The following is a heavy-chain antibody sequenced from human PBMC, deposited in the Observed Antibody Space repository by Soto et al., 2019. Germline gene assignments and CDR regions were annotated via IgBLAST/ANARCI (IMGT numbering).Heavy chain of an antibody. D-gene: IGHD3-10*01. CDR3: AKRPKLNYYGSGSYYNDY. CDR1: GFTFSSYA. Sequence: LRLSCAASGFTFSSYAMSWVRQAPGKGLEWVSAISGSGGSTYYADSVKGRFTISRDNSKNTLYLQMNSLRAEDTAVYYCAKRPKLNYYGSGSYYNDYWGQGTLVTVSS. J-gene: IGHJ4*02. V-gene: IGHV3-23*01. CDR2: ISGSGGST.